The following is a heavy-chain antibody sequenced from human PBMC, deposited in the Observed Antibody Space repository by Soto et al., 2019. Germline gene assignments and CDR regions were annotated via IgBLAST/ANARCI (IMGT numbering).Heavy chain of an antibody. J-gene: IGHJ3*01. CDR3: ARGDRGAFDL. D-gene: IGHD2-21*02. CDR1: GFTFSYYW. Sequence: EVQLVESEGGLVQPGGSLRLSCAASGFTFSYYWMHWVRQAPGQGLVWVSRIHSDGSSTTYADSVKGRFTISRDNAKNTLYLHMNGLRAEDTAVYYCARGDRGAFDLWGQGTMVTVSS. V-gene: IGHV3-74*01. CDR2: IHSDGSST.